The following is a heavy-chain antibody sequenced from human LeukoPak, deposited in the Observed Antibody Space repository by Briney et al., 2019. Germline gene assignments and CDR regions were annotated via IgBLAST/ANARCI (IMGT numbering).Heavy chain of an antibody. J-gene: IGHJ4*02. CDR3: AKGGNYAPLGS. CDR2: ISTSGGDT. V-gene: IGHV3-23*01. D-gene: IGHD4-11*01. Sequence: GGSLRLSCAASGFTFTDSAMTWVRQAPGKGLEWVSAISTSGGDTIYTDSVKDRFTISRDNSKNTLYLQMNSLRAEDTAVYYCAKGGNYAPLGSWGQGTLVTVSS. CDR1: GFTFTDSA.